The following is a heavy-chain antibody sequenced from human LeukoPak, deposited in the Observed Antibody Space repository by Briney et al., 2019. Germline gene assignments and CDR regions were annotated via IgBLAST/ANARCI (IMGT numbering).Heavy chain of an antibody. D-gene: IGHD2/OR15-2a*01. J-gene: IGHJ3*01. CDR3: ARDIEFST. CDR1: RFTFSNYG. Sequence: QPGRSLILSCAASRFTFSNYGMHWVRQAPGRGLEWVAVISYDGGDQYYTDSVKGRFTISRDNSKNTLYLQMNSLRAEDTAMYYCARDIEFSTWGLGTMVTVSS. V-gene: IGHV3-30*03. CDR2: ISYDGGDQ.